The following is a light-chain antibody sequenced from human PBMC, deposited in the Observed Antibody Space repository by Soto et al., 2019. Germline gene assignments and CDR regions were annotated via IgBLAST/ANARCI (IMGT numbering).Light chain of an antibody. J-gene: IGLJ2*01. V-gene: IGLV2-23*01. CDR2: EGS. CDR3: CSYAGSITSVV. Sequence: QSALTQPASVSGSPGQSITISCTGTSSDVGSYNLVSWYQQHPGKAPKLMIYEGSERPSGVSYRFSGSKSGSTASLTISGLQAEDEADYYCCSYAGSITSVVFGGGTKLTVL. CDR1: SSDVGSYNL.